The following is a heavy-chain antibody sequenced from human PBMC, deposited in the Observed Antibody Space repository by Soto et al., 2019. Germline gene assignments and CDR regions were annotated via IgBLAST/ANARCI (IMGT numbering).Heavy chain of an antibody. CDR3: AKDPKCCTIGSHFLDNWFDP. V-gene: IGHV3-30*18. Sequence: HPGWSLRLSCASSVFTFINYGMHWVRQTPGKGLEWVAVISYDGSHQFYTDSVKGRFTISRDNSKNTLYLQMNSLKTEDTAMYYCAKDPKCCTIGSHFLDNWFDPWGQGTLVTVSS. CDR1: VFTFINYG. CDR2: ISYDGSHQ. J-gene: IGHJ5*02. D-gene: IGHD2-8*01.